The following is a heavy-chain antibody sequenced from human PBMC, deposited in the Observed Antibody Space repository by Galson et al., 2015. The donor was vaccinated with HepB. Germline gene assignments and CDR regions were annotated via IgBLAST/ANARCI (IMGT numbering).Heavy chain of an antibody. CDR3: ARTTKIHYYYAMDV. Sequence: SVKVSCKASGFTFTSYTIHWVRQAPGQSLEWMGWINAYNGDTRYAPKMQGRVTLTADTSTSTAYMELRSLRSDDTAVYYCARTTKIHYYYAMDVWGQGATVTVSS. CDR1: GFTFTSYT. CDR2: INAYNGDT. V-gene: IGHV1-18*01. D-gene: IGHD1-1*01. J-gene: IGHJ6*02.